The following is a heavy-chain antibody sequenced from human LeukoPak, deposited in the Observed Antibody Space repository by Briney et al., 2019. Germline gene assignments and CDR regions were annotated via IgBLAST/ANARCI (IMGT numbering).Heavy chain of an antibody. CDR3: ARKDSSPRTFDY. CDR1: GFCFSSYW. Sequence: GGSLRLSCAASGFCFSSYWMSWVRQAPGKGLEWVANIKEDGSEKNYVDSVKGRFTISRDNAKNSLYLQMNSLRAEDTAVYYCARKDSSPRTFDYWGQGTLVTVSS. V-gene: IGHV3-7*01. D-gene: IGHD3-22*01. J-gene: IGHJ4*02. CDR2: IKEDGSEK.